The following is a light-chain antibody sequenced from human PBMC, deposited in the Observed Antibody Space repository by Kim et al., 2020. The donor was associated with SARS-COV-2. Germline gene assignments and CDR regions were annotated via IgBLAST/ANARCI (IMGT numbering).Light chain of an antibody. CDR2: GAS. Sequence: PGERVTFSCRASQRVSADFLAWYQQRPGQASGLLIHGASRRVSGIPDRFSGSGSGTEFTLTISRLEPEDVAVYYCQQYGDPPPWTFGQGTKVDIK. V-gene: IGKV3-20*01. J-gene: IGKJ1*01. CDR1: QRVSADF. CDR3: QQYGDPPPWT.